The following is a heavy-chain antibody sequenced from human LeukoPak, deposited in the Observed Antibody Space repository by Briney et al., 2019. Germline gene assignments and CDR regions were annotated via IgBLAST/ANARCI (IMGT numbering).Heavy chain of an antibody. CDR2: FDPEDGET. Sequence: GASVKVSYKVSGYTLTELSMHWVRQAPGKGLEWMGGFDPEDGETIYAQKFQGRVTMTEDTSTDTAYMELSSLRSEDTAVYYCATPHYYGSGSYGWFDPWGQGTLVTVSS. CDR3: ATPHYYGSGSYGWFDP. V-gene: IGHV1-24*01. CDR1: GYTLTELS. J-gene: IGHJ5*02. D-gene: IGHD3-10*01.